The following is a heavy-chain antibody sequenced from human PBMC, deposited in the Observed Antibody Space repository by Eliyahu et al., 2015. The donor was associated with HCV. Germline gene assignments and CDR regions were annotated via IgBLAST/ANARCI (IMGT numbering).Heavy chain of an antibody. CDR1: GGPINSYF. J-gene: IGHJ3*02. CDR2: IYSSGGT. CDR3: ARGGYSKVDAFDI. D-gene: IGHD5-24*01. Sequence: QVQLQESGPGLVKPSEILSLTCTVSGGPINSYFWSWIRQPPGKGLEWVRYIYSSGGTTYNPSIKSRLTMLVDTSKNQVSLKLRSVTAADTAVYYCARGGYSKVDAFDIWGQGTMVSVSS. V-gene: IGHV4-59*12.